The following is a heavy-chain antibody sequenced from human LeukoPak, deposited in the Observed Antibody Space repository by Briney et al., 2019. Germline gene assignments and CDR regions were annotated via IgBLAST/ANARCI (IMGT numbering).Heavy chain of an antibody. D-gene: IGHD2-21*01. CDR3: STYCGGDCAPGGY. Sequence: ASVKVSCKAFGYTFSDPYVHWVRQAPGQGLGWMGWIKPKSGDTKYVQKLQGRLTMTRDTSLRTACMGLRRPRSHVTGLFITSTYCGGDCAPGGYWGQGTLVTVSS. CDR2: IKPKSGDT. CDR1: GYTFSDPY. V-gene: IGHV1-2*02. J-gene: IGHJ4*02.